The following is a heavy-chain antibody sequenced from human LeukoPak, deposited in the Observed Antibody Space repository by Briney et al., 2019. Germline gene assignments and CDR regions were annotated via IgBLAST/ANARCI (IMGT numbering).Heavy chain of an antibody. D-gene: IGHD3-16*01. Sequence: PGGSLRLSCAASGFTFNNYGMHWVRQAPGKGLEWVAFIRYDGSNQYYADSVKGRFTISRDNSKNTLYLQMNSLRAEDTAVYYCAKTFGQYRYYYYYMDVWGKGTTVTVSS. CDR3: AKTFGQYRYYYYYMDV. V-gene: IGHV3-30*02. CDR2: IRYDGSNQ. J-gene: IGHJ6*03. CDR1: GFTFNNYG.